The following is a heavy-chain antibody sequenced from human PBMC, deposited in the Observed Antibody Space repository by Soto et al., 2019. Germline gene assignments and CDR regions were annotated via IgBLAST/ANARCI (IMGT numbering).Heavy chain of an antibody. CDR3: ARGWGSGSHSSHFDY. Sequence: QVQLQQWGAGLLKPSETLSLTCAVYGGSFSTYYWTWIRQPPGKGLEWIGQISQSGSTKYKPSLKSRVTTSVDTSTNQFSLRLTSGTAADTAVYFCARGWGSGSHSSHFDYWGQGTLVTVSS. CDR1: GGSFSTYY. J-gene: IGHJ4*02. D-gene: IGHD1-26*01. V-gene: IGHV4-34*01. CDR2: ISQSGST.